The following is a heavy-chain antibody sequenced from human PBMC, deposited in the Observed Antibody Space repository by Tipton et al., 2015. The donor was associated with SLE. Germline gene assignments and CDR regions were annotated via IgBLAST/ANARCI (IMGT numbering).Heavy chain of an antibody. J-gene: IGHJ6*02. CDR1: GFTFSSYW. CDR3: ARDTPLRSTVRRGMDV. D-gene: IGHD4-11*01. V-gene: IGHV3-7*01. Sequence: SLRLSCAASGFTFSSYWMSWVRQAPGKGLEWVANIKQDGSEKYYVDSVKGRFTISRDNAKNSLYLQMNSLRAEDTAVYYCARDTPLRSTVRRGMDVWGQGTTVTVSS. CDR2: IKQDGSEK.